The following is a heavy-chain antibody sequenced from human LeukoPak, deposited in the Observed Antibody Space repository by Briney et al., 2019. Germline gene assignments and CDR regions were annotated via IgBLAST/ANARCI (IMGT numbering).Heavy chain of an antibody. CDR2: IIPIFGTA. J-gene: IGHJ5*02. CDR1: GYTFTGYY. Sequence: SVKVSCKASGYTFTGYYMHWVRQAPGQGLEWMGGIIPIFGTANYAQKFQGRVTITADESTSTAYMELSSLRSEDTAVYYCARDLNRYCSGGSCTNWFDPWGQGTLVTVSS. CDR3: ARDLNRYCSGGSCTNWFDP. D-gene: IGHD2-15*01. V-gene: IGHV1-69*13.